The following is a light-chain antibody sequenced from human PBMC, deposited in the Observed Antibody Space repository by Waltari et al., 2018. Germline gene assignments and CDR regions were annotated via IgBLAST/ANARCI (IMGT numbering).Light chain of an antibody. Sequence: KAPKLMIYDVTKRPSGVSNCFSGSKSGNTASLTISVLQAEDQTEYYCSPYTSSSTWVFGGGTKLTVL. CDR3: SPYTSSSTWV. V-gene: IGLV2-14*03. J-gene: IGLJ3*02. CDR2: DVT.